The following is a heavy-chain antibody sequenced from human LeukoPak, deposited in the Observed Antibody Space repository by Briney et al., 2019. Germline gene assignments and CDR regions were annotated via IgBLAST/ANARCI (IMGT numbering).Heavy chain of an antibody. CDR3: ARGYYLPKTAEVGTTALFDY. CDR2: IYYSGST. Sequence: TSETLSLTCTVSGGSISSGGYYWSWIRQHPGKGLEWIGYIYYSGSTYYNPSLKSRVTISVDTSKNQFSLKLSSVTAADTAVYYCARGYYLPKTAEVGTTALFDYWGQGTLVTVSS. D-gene: IGHD1-1*01. J-gene: IGHJ4*02. CDR1: GGSISSGGYY. V-gene: IGHV4-31*03.